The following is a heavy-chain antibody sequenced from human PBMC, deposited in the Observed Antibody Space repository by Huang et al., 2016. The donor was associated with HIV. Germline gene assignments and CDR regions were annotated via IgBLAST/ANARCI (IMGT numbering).Heavy chain of an antibody. CDR3: ASAFHTAAGQYYFEY. J-gene: IGHJ4*02. CDR1: GGAISSSTYY. D-gene: IGHD6-13*01. CDR2: SYYSGKP. Sequence: QLPLQEWGPRLVKPSETLSLTCTVAGGAISSSTYYWCWIRQPPGKVLEWIGHSYYSGKPCYNPTLKIRVTISVETSKNQFSLKLTALTAADTAVYYCASAFHTAAGQYYFEYWGQGTLVTVSS. V-gene: IGHV4-39*01.